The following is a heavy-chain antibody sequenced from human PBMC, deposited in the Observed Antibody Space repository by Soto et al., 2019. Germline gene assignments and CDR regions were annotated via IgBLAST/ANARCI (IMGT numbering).Heavy chain of an antibody. D-gene: IGHD1-26*01. CDR3: ARESMSAREVDPY. V-gene: IGHV1-46*01. J-gene: IGHJ4*02. CDR1: VYTFTRYY. Sequence: ASVKVSCKASVYTFTRYYMHWVRQAPGQGLEWMGIINPSGGSTSYAQKFQGRVTMTRDTSTSTVYMELSSLRSEDTAVYYCARESMSAREVDPYWGQGTLVTVSS. CDR2: INPSGGST.